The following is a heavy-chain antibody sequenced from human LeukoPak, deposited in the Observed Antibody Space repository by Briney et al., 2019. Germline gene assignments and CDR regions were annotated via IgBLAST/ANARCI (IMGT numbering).Heavy chain of an antibody. D-gene: IGHD3-10*01. CDR2: MNPNSGNT. CDR3: ARGGTMVRGVNALGNYGMDV. V-gene: IGHV1-8*01. CDR1: GDTFTSYD. J-gene: IGHJ6*02. Sequence: ASVKVSCKAPGDTFTSYDFNWVRQATGQGLEWMGWMNPNSGNTGFAQKVQGRVTLTRDTSISTAYMELSNLRSDDTAVYYCARGGTMVRGVNALGNYGMDVWGQGTTVTVSS.